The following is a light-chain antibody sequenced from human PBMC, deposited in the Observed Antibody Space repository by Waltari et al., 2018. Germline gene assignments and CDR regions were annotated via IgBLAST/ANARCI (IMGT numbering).Light chain of an antibody. V-gene: IGKV1-5*03. Sequence: DIQMTQSPSTLSASVGDRVTITCRASESISDWLAWYQQKPGKAPKLLIYKTSNLESGVPSRFSGSGSGTEFTLTISSLQPDDFATYYCQQYNYYSRTFGQGTKVKIK. CDR2: KTS. CDR3: QQYNYYSRT. J-gene: IGKJ1*01. CDR1: ESISDW.